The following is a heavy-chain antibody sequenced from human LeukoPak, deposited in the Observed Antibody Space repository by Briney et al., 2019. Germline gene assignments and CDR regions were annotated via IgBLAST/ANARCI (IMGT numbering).Heavy chain of an antibody. J-gene: IGHJ5*02. D-gene: IGHD6-19*01. CDR2: IRPSGDNT. V-gene: IGHV3-23*01. CDR3: ARVAGWHWFDP. Sequence: GGSLRLSCAASGLNFINAWMTWVRQAPGRGLEWVSSIRPSGDNTYYGDSVKGRFTISRDNSKNTVYLQMNNMRVDDTAVYYCARVAGWHWFDPWGQGTWSPSPQ. CDR1: GLNFINAW.